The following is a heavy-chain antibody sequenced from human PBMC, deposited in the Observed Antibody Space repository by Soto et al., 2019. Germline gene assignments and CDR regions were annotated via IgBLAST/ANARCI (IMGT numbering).Heavy chain of an antibody. V-gene: IGHV3-30-3*01. D-gene: IGHD6-19*01. CDR2: ISYDGSDS. J-gene: IGHJ5*02. CDR1: GFTFSSYA. CDR3: ARAGGWTRRGWFDP. Sequence: QVQLVESGGGVVQPGRSLRLSYAASGFTFSSYAMHWVRQAPGKGLEWVAVISYDGSDSYYADSVKGRFTISRDNSKNTLYLQMNSLRAEDTAVYYCARAGGWTRRGWFDPWGQGTLVTVSS.